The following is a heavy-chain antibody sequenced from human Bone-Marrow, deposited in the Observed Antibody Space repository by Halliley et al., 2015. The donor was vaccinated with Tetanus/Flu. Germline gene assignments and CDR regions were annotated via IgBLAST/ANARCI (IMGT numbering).Heavy chain of an antibody. V-gene: IGHV1-18*04. CDR3: ARVTIFGVVSDFDY. CDR1: GYSFTYHG. CDR2: ISATDGNT. J-gene: IGHJ4*02. Sequence: QLVQSGAEVKKPGASVKVSCKASGYSFTYHGINWVRQAPGQGLEWMGWISATDGNTHYAHNVQDRVTLTTDSSTSTAYMELRSLRSDDTAVYYCARVTIFGVVSDFDYWGQGTLVTVSS. D-gene: IGHD3-3*01.